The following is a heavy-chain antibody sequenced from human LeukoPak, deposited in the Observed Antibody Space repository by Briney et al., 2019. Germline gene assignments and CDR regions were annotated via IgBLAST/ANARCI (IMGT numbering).Heavy chain of an antibody. CDR3: ARLSQTPDYYTLGGYYYLGY. V-gene: IGHV1-8*01. CDR1: RYTFTSYD. D-gene: IGHD3-10*01. Sequence: ASVKVSCKAPRYTFTSYDINWVREAAGHGLEWMGWMNPNTGRTGYAQKFQGRITMTRDTSINTAYMELTKLRSEDAAIYYCARLSQTPDYYTLGGYYYLGYWGQGTPVTVSS. J-gene: IGHJ4*02. CDR2: MNPNTGRT.